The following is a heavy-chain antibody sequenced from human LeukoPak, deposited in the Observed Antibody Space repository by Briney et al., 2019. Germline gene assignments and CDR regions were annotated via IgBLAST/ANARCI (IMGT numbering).Heavy chain of an antibody. CDR3: VRRGVLWFGELSYYYFDL. CDR1: GGSLSGYY. Sequence: SETLSLTCTVSGGSLSGYYWSWIRQPPGKGLEWIGYIYYRGSTNYNPSLMSRASISVDTSKNQFSLKLDSLTAADTAVYYCVRRGVLWFGELSYYYFDLWGRGTLVAVSS. CDR2: IYYRGST. V-gene: IGHV4-59*01. D-gene: IGHD3-10*01. J-gene: IGHJ2*01.